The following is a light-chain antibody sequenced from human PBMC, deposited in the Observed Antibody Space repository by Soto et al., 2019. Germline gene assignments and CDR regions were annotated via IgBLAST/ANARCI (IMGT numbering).Light chain of an antibody. J-gene: IGKJ3*01. CDR1: QGIANF. CDR2: AAS. V-gene: IGKV1-9*01. Sequence: IQLTQSPSSLSASVGDRVTISCRASQGIANFLAWYQQKPGKAPKLLIYAASTLQSGVPSRFRRSGSGTDLTLTISSLHHEDFATYYCHQLNSFPIPFGPGTKVDIK. CDR3: HQLNSFPIP.